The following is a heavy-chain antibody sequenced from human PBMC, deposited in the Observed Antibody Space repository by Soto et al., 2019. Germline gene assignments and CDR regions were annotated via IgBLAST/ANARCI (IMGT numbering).Heavy chain of an antibody. D-gene: IGHD6-19*01. V-gene: IGHV3-30-3*01. CDR3: ARDAEVAGTGGSFDY. J-gene: IGHJ4*02. Sequence: QVQLVESGGGVVQPGRSLRLSCAASGFTFSSYAMHWVRQAPGKGLEWGAVISYDGSNKYYADSVKGRFTISRDNSKNTLYLQMNSLRAEDTAVYYCARDAEVAGTGGSFDYWGQGTLVTVSS. CDR1: GFTFSSYA. CDR2: ISYDGSNK.